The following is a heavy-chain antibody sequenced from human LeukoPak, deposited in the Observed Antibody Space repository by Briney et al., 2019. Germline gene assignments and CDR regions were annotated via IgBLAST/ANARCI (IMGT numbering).Heavy chain of an antibody. CDR2: INHSGST. J-gene: IGHJ4*02. V-gene: IGHV4-34*01. CDR1: GGSFSGYS. Sequence: SETLSLTCAVYGGSFSGYSWSWIRQPPGKGLGWIGEINHSGSTNYKPSLKSRVMISVDTSKNQISLKLRSVTAADTAIYYCARVSSRRLPPTYSYDRRNYFDYWGQGTLVTVSS. D-gene: IGHD3-22*01. CDR3: ARVSSRRLPPTYSYDRRNYFDY.